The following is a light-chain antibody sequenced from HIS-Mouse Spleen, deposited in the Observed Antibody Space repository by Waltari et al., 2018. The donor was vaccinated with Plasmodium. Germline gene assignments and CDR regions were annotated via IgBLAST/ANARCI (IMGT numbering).Light chain of an antibody. J-gene: IGLJ1*01. Sequence: QSALTQPRSVSGSPGQSVTIHCTGTSSDVGGYNVVSWYQQHPGKAPKLMIYDVSKRPSGVPDRFSGSKSGNTASLTISGLQAEDEADYYCCSYAGSYTYVFGTGTKVTVL. V-gene: IGLV2-11*01. CDR3: CSYAGSYTYV. CDR2: DVS. CDR1: SSDVGGYNV.